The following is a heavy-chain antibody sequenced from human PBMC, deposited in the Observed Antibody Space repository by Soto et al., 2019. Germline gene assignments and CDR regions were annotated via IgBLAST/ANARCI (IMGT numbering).Heavy chain of an antibody. D-gene: IGHD4-4*01. CDR1: GYTFTTYG. J-gene: IGHJ5*02. Sequence: GASVKVSCKTSGYTFTTYGISWVRQAPGQGLEWMGWISAYNGNTNYAQKVQGRVTMTTDTSTSTAYMELRSLRSDDTAVYYCARVVGSNYRWFDPWGQGTLVTVSS. CDR3: ARVVGSNYRWFDP. CDR2: ISAYNGNT. V-gene: IGHV1-18*01.